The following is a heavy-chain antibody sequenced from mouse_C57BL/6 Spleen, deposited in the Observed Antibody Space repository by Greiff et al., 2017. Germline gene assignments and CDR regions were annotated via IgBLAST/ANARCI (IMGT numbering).Heavy chain of an antibody. CDR3: ATGDGYRSFYYAMDY. Sequence: ESGPGLVKPSQSLSLTCSVTGYSITSGYYWNWIRQFPGNKLEWMGYISYDGSNNYNPSLKNRISITRDTSKNQFFLKLNSVTTEDTATYYCATGDGYRSFYYAMDYWGQGTSVTVSS. CDR1: GYSITSGYY. J-gene: IGHJ4*01. CDR2: ISYDGSN. D-gene: IGHD2-3*01. V-gene: IGHV3-6*01.